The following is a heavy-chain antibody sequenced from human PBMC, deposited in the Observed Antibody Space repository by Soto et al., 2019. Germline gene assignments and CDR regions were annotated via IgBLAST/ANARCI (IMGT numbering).Heavy chain of an antibody. Sequence: GGSLRLSCAASGFTFSSYAMSWVRQAPGKGLEWVSSISGVGGATYYADSVKGRFTVSRDNSKNTVYLQMNSLRAEDTAVYYCAKGPNYFDRSDYHYYFDYWGQGTLVTVSS. CDR3: AKGPNYFDRSDYHYYFDY. CDR2: ISGVGGAT. V-gene: IGHV3-23*01. CDR1: GFTFSSYA. D-gene: IGHD3-22*01. J-gene: IGHJ4*02.